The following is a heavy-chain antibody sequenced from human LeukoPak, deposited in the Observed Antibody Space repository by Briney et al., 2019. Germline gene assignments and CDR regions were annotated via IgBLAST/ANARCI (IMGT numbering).Heavy chain of an antibody. J-gene: IGHJ5*02. CDR2: IYYSEST. D-gene: IGHD2-15*01. Sequence: SETLSLTCTVWGRSISSYYWSWIRQPPGKGLEWVGYIYYSESTNYNRSLKSRVTISVDTSKNQFSLKLSSVTAADTAVYYCARLVVVAATSTVAGDWFDPWGQGTLVTVSS. CDR3: ARLVVVAATSTVAGDWFDP. CDR1: GRSISSYY. V-gene: IGHV4-59*08.